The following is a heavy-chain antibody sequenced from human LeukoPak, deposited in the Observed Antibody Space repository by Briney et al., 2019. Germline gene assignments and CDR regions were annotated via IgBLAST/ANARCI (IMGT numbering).Heavy chain of an antibody. V-gene: IGHV5-10-1*01. J-gene: IGHJ4*02. Sequence: GEPLKISCKGAGYSFSSYWISWVRQMPGKGLEWMGSIDPSDSYTNCSPSFQGHVTISTDKSISTAYLQWSSLRASDTAMYYCARNRYYYDFSGYYVDYWGQGTLVTVSS. CDR3: ARNRYYYDFSGYYVDY. CDR1: GYSFSSYW. CDR2: IDPSDSYT. D-gene: IGHD3-22*01.